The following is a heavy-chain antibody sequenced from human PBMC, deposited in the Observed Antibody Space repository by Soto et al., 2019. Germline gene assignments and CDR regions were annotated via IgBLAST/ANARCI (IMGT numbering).Heavy chain of an antibody. D-gene: IGHD2-15*01. CDR1: GYTFTSYA. Sequence: GASVKVSCKASGYTFTSYAMHWVRQAPGQRLEWVGWINAGNGNTKYSQKFQGRVTITRDTSASTAYMELSSLRSEDMAVYYCSRSGGERYCSVGSCYSDLYEPSDAFDIWGQGTMVTVSS. J-gene: IGHJ3*02. V-gene: IGHV1-3*01. CDR2: INAGNGNT. CDR3: SRSGGERYCSVGSCYSDLYEPSDAFDI.